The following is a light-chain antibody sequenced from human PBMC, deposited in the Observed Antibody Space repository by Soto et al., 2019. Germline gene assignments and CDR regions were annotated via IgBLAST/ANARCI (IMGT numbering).Light chain of an antibody. J-gene: IGKJ1*01. CDR2: DAS. CDR3: HQYDNLPRT. CDR1: QDISNY. V-gene: IGKV1-33*01. Sequence: DIQMTQSPSSLSASVGDRVTITCQASQDISNYLNWYQQKPGKAPQLLIYDASNLETGVPSRFSGSGSGTDFTFTISSLQPEDIATYYCHQYDNLPRTFGQGTKVESK.